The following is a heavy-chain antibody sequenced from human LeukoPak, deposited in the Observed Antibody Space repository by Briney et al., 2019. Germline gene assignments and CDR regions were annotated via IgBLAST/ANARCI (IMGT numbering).Heavy chain of an antibody. Sequence: PGRSLRLSCAASGFTLSSYGMHWVRQAPGKGLEWVAVISYDGSNKYYADSVKGRFTISRDNSKNTLYLQMNSLRAEDTAVYYCAKTPTVVTTFFDYWGQGTLVTVSS. J-gene: IGHJ4*02. CDR3: AKTPTVVTTFFDY. V-gene: IGHV3-30*18. D-gene: IGHD4-23*01. CDR1: GFTLSSYG. CDR2: ISYDGSNK.